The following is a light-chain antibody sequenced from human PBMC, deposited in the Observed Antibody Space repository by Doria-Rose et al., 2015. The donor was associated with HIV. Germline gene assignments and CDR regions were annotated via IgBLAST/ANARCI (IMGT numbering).Light chain of an antibody. CDR3: QSYDSRLSVYV. V-gene: IGLV1-40*01. Sequence: QPGLTQPPSASGAPGQRVAISCTGSSSNIGAGFDVNWYQQFPGTAPKLLIHGNTNRPSGVPDRFSGSKSGTSASLAISGLRAEDEADYYCQSYDSRLSVYVFGTGTKVTVL. CDR2: GNT. J-gene: IGLJ1*01. CDR1: SSNIGAGFD.